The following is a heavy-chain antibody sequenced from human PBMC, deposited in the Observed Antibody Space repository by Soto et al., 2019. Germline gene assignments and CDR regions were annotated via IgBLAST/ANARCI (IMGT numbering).Heavy chain of an antibody. V-gene: IGHV3-30-3*01. J-gene: IGHJ5*02. CDR2: ISYDGSNK. Sequence: SGGSLRLSCAASGFTFSSYAMHWVRQAPGKGLEWVAVISYDGSNKYYADSVKGRFTISRDNSKNTLYLQMNSLRAEDTAVYYCASPEAAAGNWFDPWGQGTLVTVSS. CDR3: ASPEAAAGNWFDP. D-gene: IGHD6-13*01. CDR1: GFTFSSYA.